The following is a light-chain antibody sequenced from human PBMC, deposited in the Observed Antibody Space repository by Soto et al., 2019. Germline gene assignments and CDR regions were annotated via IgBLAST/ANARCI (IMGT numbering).Light chain of an antibody. V-gene: IGKV3-11*01. CDR1: QSVDSY. J-gene: IGKJ1*01. CDR3: QQRSNWPPWT. Sequence: ESVLTQSPATRSLSPGERATLSCRASQSVDSYLAWYQQKPGQAPRLLIYDASNRATGIPARFSGSGSGTDFTLTISSLEPEDFAVYYCQQRSNWPPWTFGQGTKVDIK. CDR2: DAS.